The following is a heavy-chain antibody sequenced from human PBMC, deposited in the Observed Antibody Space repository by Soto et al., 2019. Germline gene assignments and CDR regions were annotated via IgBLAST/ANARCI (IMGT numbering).Heavy chain of an antibody. CDR3: AKDLATDEIDYYDGMDV. J-gene: IGHJ6*02. Sequence: EVQLLESGGGLVQPGGSLRLSCAASGFTFSSYAMSWVRQAPGKGLEWVSAISGSGGSTYYADSVKGRFTISRDNSKNTLYLQMNSPRAEDTAVYYGAKDLATDEIDYYDGMDVWGQGTTVTVSS. V-gene: IGHV3-23*01. CDR1: GFTFSSYA. CDR2: ISGSGGST.